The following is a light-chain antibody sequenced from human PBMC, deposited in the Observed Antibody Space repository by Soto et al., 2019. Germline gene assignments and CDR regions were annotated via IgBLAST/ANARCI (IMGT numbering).Light chain of an antibody. V-gene: IGKV3D-20*01. CDR2: DAS. Sequence: EIVLTQSPATLSLSPGERATLSCGASQSVSSSYVAWYQQKPCLAPRLLIYDASSRATGIPDRFSGSGSGTDFTLTISRLEPEDFAVYYCQQYGSSPITFGQGTRLEIK. CDR3: QQYGSSPIT. J-gene: IGKJ5*01. CDR1: QSVSSSY.